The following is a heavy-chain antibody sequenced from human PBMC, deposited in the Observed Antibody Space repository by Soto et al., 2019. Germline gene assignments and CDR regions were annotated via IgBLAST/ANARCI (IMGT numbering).Heavy chain of an antibody. CDR1: GGSISSGDYY. CDR3: ARDGVYGSGSFAYYFYMDV. D-gene: IGHD3-10*01. V-gene: IGHV4-31*03. CDR2: ISYSGST. J-gene: IGHJ6*03. Sequence: PSETLSLTCTVSGGSISSGDYYWSWIRQHPGKGLEWIGYISYSGSTYYNPSLKSRVTISVDTSKNQCSLKLSSVTAAVTALYYCARDGVYGSGSFAYYFYMDVWGKGTTVTVSS.